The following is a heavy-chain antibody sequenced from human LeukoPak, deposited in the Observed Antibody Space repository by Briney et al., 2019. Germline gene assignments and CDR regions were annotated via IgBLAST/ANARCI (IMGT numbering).Heavy chain of an antibody. CDR1: GASTSSRY. Sequence: SETLSLTCSASGASTSSRYWSWIRQSPGRTLEWIGHIYNGRNTKYNPSLTSRVTISVDTSKNQFSLSLTSVTAADTAIYYCAQTTGWQGFDFWGPGALVTVSS. CDR3: AQTTGWQGFDF. V-gene: IGHV4-59*08. J-gene: IGHJ4*02. D-gene: IGHD6-19*01. CDR2: IYNGRNT.